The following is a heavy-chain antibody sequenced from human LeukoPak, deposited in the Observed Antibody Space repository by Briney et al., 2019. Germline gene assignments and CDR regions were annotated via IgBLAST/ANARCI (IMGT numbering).Heavy chain of an antibody. Sequence: SETLSLTCTVSSGSISSYYWSWIRQPPGKGLEWIANIYYSGSTNYSPSLRSRVTISVDTSKNQFSLELTSVTAADTAVYYCARGVWSSGWSAYYFDYWGQGTLVTVSS. CDR2: IYYSGST. CDR3: ARGVWSSGWSAYYFDY. CDR1: SGSISSYY. J-gene: IGHJ4*02. V-gene: IGHV4-59*01. D-gene: IGHD6-19*01.